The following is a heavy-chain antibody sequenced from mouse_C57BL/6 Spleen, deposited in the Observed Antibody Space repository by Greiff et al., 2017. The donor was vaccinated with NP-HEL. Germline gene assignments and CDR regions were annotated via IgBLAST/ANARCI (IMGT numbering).Heavy chain of an antibody. J-gene: IGHJ2*01. D-gene: IGHD2-12*01. V-gene: IGHV14-4*01. CDR1: GFNIKDDY. CDR2: IDPENGDT. CDR3: TKNRGGYSNDGFDY. Sequence: VQLQQSGAELVRPGASVKLSCTASGFNIKDDYMHWVKQRPEQGLEWIGWIDPENGDTEYASKFQGKATITADTSSNTAYLQLSSLTSENTAVYYGTKNRGGYSNDGFDYWGQGTTLTVSS.